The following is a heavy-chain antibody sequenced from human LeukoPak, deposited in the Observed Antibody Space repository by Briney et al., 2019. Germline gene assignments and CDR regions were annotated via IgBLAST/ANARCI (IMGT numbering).Heavy chain of an antibody. J-gene: IGHJ5*02. Sequence: SETLSLTCTVSGGPINSYYWSWIRQPPGKGLEWIGYIFYSGSTNYNPSLKSRVTISVDRSKSQFSLKLSSVTAADTAVYYCARHGGLWFGELLSNWFDPWGQGTLVTVSS. D-gene: IGHD3-10*01. CDR1: GGPINSYY. V-gene: IGHV4-59*08. CDR3: ARHGGLWFGELLSNWFDP. CDR2: IFYSGST.